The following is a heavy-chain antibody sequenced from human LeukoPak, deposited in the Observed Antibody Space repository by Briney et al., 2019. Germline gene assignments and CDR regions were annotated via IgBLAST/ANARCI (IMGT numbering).Heavy chain of an antibody. CDR3: ARASWDYSGSGRTGWFDP. J-gene: IGHJ5*02. V-gene: IGHV4-38-2*02. Sequence: PSETLSLTCTVSGYSISSGYYWGWIRQPPGKGLEWIGSIYHSGSTYYNPSLKSRVTISVDTSKSQFSLKLRSVTAADTAVYYCARASWDYSGSGRTGWFDPWGQGTLVTVSS. CDR2: IYHSGST. CDR1: GYSISSGYY. D-gene: IGHD3-10*01.